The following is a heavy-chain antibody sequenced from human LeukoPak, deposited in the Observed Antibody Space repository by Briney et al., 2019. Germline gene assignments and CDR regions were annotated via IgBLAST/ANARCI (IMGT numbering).Heavy chain of an antibody. V-gene: IGHV5-51*01. CDR3: ARPRAQHPPHFDY. CDR2: IYPGDSDT. CDR1: GSNFTSYW. Sequence: GGSLQISCQGSGSNFTSYWIGGVRQVPGKGLEGMGIIYPGDSDTRDSPSFQGQVTISAEKENRTAYLQWSSLKASDTAMYYCARPRAQHPPHFDYWGQGTLVTVSS. J-gene: IGHJ4*02. D-gene: IGHD6-13*01.